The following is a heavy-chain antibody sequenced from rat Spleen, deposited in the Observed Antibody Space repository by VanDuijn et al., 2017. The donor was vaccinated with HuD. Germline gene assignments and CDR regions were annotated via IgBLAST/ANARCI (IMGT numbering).Heavy chain of an antibody. Sequence: EVHLVESDGGLVQPGRSLKFSCVASGFTFSDYYMAWVRQAPTKGLEWVASISNGGGNTYYRDSVKGRFTISRDDAKSTLYLQMNSLRSEDTATYYCARSLYSSYPYSYWFAYWGQGTLVTVSS. J-gene: IGHJ3*01. CDR1: GFTFSDYY. CDR2: ISNGGGNT. D-gene: IGHD1-2*01. V-gene: IGHV5-25*01. CDR3: ARSLYSSYPYSYWFAY.